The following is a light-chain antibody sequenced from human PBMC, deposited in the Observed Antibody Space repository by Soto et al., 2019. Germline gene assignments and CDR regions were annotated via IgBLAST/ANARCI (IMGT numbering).Light chain of an antibody. V-gene: IGLV2-14*01. CDR3: CSYTSTSTRV. CDR2: EAS. Sequence: QSALTQPASVSGSPGQSITISCTGTSSDVGAYNHVSWYQHHPGKAPKLMIFEASSRPSGVSYRFSGSKSGNTVSLTISGLQAEDEADYYCCSYTSTSTRVFGTGTKLTVL. J-gene: IGLJ1*01. CDR1: SSDVGAYNH.